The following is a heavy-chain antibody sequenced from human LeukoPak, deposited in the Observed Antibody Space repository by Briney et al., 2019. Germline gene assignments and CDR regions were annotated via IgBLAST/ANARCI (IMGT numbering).Heavy chain of an antibody. D-gene: IGHD3-10*01. CDR2: IYYSGST. J-gene: IGHJ6*03. CDR3: ARDLMVRGVIMNRYYYYYYMDV. Sequence: PSETLSLTCTVSGGSISSSSYYWGWIRQPPGKGLEWIGSIYYSGSTYYNPSLKSRVTISVDTSKNQFSLKLSSVTAADTAVYYCARDLMVRGVIMNRYYYYYYMDVWGKGTTVTISS. V-gene: IGHV4-39*07. CDR1: GGSISSSSYY.